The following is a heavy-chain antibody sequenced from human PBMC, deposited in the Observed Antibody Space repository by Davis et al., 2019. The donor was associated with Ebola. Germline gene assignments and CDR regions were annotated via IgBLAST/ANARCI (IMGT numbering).Heavy chain of an antibody. Sequence: GGSLRLSCAASGFTFSSYSMNWVRQAPGKGLEWVSYISSSSTIYYADSVKGRFTISRDNAKNTLYLQMNSLRAEDTAVYYCARDGENYSDLDYWGQGTLVTVSS. CDR2: ISSSSTI. CDR3: ARDGENYSDLDY. CDR1: GFTFSSYS. J-gene: IGHJ4*02. V-gene: IGHV3-48*04. D-gene: IGHD3-10*01.